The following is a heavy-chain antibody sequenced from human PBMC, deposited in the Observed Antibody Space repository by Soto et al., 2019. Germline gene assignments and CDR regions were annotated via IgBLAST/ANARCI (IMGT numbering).Heavy chain of an antibody. V-gene: IGHV1-18*01. CDR1: GYTFTSYG. J-gene: IGHJ4*02. D-gene: IGHD6-13*01. CDR3: ARVPSHYSSSCSDY. CDR2: ISAYNGNT. Sequence: ASVKVSCKASGYTFTSYGISWVRQAPGQGLEWMGWISAYNGNTNYAQKLQGRVTMTTDTSTSTAYMELRSLRSDDTAVYYCARVPSHYSSSCSDYWGQGTLVTVSS.